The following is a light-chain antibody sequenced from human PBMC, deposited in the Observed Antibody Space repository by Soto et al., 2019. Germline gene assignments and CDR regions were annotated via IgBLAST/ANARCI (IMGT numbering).Light chain of an antibody. CDR1: SSDVGGYNY. CDR3: SSYAGSNNLVV. Sequence: QSALTQPPSASGSPGQSVTISCTGTSSDVGGYNYVSWYQQHPGKAPKLMIYEVSKRPSGVPDRFSGSKSGNTASLTVSGLQAEDEADYYCSSYAGSNNLVVFGGGTKLTVX. V-gene: IGLV2-8*01. CDR2: EVS. J-gene: IGLJ2*01.